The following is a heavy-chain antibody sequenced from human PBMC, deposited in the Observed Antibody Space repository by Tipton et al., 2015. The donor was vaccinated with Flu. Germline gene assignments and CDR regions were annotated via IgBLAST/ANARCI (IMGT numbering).Heavy chain of an antibody. D-gene: IGHD3-10*01. CDR3: ARDRGWPASLDY. CDR2: VYSTGST. CDR1: GGSISSSGYY. J-gene: IGHJ4*02. Sequence: TLSFTCTVSGGSISSSGYYWGWIRQPPGKGLEWIANVYSTGSTYYNPSLKSRLTISVDTSRNQFSLNLKSVTAADTAVYYCARDRGWPASLDYWGQGILVTVSS. V-gene: IGHV4-39*07.